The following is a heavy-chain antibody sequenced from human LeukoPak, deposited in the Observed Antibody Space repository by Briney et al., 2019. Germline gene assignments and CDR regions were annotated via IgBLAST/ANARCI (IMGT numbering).Heavy chain of an antibody. V-gene: IGHV3-23*01. CDR2: IDNSGGNT. Sequence: GGSLRLSCAASGFSFSTYAMSWVRQAPGKGLEWVSGIDNSGGNTYYADSVKGRFTISRDNSKNKLYLQMNSLRAEDTAVYYCAKVQDASLTGYYKDPSPFDNWGQGTLVTVSS. J-gene: IGHJ4*02. CDR1: GFSFSTYA. D-gene: IGHD3-9*01. CDR3: AKVQDASLTGYYKDPSPFDN.